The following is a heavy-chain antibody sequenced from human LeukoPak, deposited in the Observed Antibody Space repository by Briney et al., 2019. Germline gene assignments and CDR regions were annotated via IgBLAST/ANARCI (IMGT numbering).Heavy chain of an antibody. CDR2: ISSSSSTI. J-gene: IGHJ4*02. Sequence: GESLRLSCAASGFSFSSYSMNWVRQAPGKGLEWVSYISSSSSTIYYADSVKGRFTISRDNAKNSLYLQMNSLRAEDTAVYYCARDSGYSYGLFFDYWGQGTLVTVSS. D-gene: IGHD5-18*01. CDR1: GFSFSSYS. V-gene: IGHV3-48*01. CDR3: ARDSGYSYGLFFDY.